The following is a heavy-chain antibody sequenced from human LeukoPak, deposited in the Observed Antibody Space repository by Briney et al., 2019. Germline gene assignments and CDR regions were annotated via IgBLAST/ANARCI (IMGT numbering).Heavy chain of an antibody. J-gene: IGHJ5*02. CDR2: INYGGSGST. V-gene: IGHV4-39*01. CDR1: GGSISSSSYY. D-gene: IGHD3-9*01. CDR3: ARLPTGYPNWFDP. Sequence: SETLSLTCTVSGGSISSSSYYWGWIRQPPGKGLEWIGNINYGGSGSTCYNPSLKSRVTISVDTSRSQFSLKLNSVTAADTAVYYCARLPTGYPNWFDPWGQGTLVTVSS.